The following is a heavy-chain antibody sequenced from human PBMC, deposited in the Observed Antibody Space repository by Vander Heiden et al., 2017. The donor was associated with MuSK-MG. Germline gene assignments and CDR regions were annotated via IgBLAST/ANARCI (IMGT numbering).Heavy chain of an antibody. D-gene: IGHD3-16*01. V-gene: IGHV4-39*01. CDR2: RFYSGST. J-gene: IGHJ5*01. CDR1: DGSIRSRNYY. Sequence: QLQLQESGPGLLKPSETLYLACIVSDGSIRSRNYYWGWIRQSPGKGLEWIGSRFYSGSTYYNPSLKSRVTISVDSSKNQLSLKLSSMTAADTAVYYCARQFYFGGVTYNWFDSWGQGTLVTVSS. CDR3: ARQFYFGGVTYNWFDS.